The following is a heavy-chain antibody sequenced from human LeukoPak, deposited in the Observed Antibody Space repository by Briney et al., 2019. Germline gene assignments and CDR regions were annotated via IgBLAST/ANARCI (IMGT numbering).Heavy chain of an antibody. CDR1: GFTFSSYS. CDR2: ISSSGSYI. V-gene: IGHV3-21*01. Sequence: GGSLRLSCAASGFTFSSYSMNWVRQAPGKGLEWVSSISSSGSYIYYADSVKGRFTISRDNAKNSLYLQMNSLRAEDTAVYYCARDRIVVVVAATLHYYYGMDVWGQGTTVTVSS. CDR3: ARDRIVVVVAATLHYYYGMDV. J-gene: IGHJ6*02. D-gene: IGHD2-15*01.